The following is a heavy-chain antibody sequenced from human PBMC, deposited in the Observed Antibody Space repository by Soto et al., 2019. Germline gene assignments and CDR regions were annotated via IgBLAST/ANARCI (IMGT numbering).Heavy chain of an antibody. V-gene: IGHV4-31*03. D-gene: IGHD2-21*02. CDR2: IYYSGGT. CDR3: ARGGNSAFAFDI. CDR1: GGSISSGGYY. J-gene: IGHJ3*02. Sequence: QVQLQESGPGLVKPSQTLSLTCTVSGGSISSGGYYWSWIRQHPGKGLEWIGYIYYSGGTYYNPSLKSRVTISVDTSKNQFSLKLSSVTAADTAVYYCARGGNSAFAFDIWGQGTMVTVSS.